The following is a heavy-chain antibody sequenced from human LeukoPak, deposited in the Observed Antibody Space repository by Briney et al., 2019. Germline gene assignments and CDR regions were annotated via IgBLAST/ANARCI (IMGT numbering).Heavy chain of an antibody. CDR1: GYTFTSYG. J-gene: IGHJ5*02. V-gene: IGHV1-18*01. D-gene: IGHD1-7*01. CDR2: ISAYNGNT. Sequence: EASVKVSCKASGYTFTSYGISWVRQAPGQGLEWMGWISAYNGNTNYAQKLQGRVTMTTDTSTSTAYMELRSLRPDDTAVYYCASARGSYNWNYHWFDPWGQGTLVTVSP. CDR3: ASARGSYNWNYHWFDP.